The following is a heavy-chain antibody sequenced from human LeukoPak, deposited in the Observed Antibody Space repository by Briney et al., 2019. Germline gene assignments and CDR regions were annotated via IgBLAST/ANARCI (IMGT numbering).Heavy chain of an antibody. CDR1: GGTFSSYA. CDR3: ARGHYGGNSGWFDP. CDR2: IIPILGIA. Sequence: ASVKVSCKASGGTFSSYAISWVRQAPGQGLEWMGRIIPILGIANYAQKFQGRVTITADKSTSTAYMELSSLRSEDTAVYYCARGHYGGNSGWFDPWGQGTLVIVSS. J-gene: IGHJ5*02. V-gene: IGHV1-69*04. D-gene: IGHD4-23*01.